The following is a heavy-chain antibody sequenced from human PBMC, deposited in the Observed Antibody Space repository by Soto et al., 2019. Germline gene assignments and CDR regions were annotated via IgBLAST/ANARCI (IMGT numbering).Heavy chain of an antibody. CDR1: GFTFSSYA. J-gene: IGHJ4*02. CDR3: AKGIAAAQCY. D-gene: IGHD6-13*01. V-gene: IGHV3-30-3*01. Sequence: QVQLVESGGGVVQPGRSLRLSCASSGFTFSSYAMHWVRQAPGKGLEWVAVISYDGSNKYYADSVKGRFTISRDNSKNTLYLQMNSLRAEDTAVYYCAKGIAAAQCYWGQGTLVTVSS. CDR2: ISYDGSNK.